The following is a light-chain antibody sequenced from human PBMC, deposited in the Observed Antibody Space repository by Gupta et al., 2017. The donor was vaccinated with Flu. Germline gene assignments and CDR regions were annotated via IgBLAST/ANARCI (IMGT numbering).Light chain of an antibody. J-gene: IGLJ3*02. CDR2: VNSDGSH. Sequence: QLVLTQSPSAYASLGASVKLNCPLTSGHSNYAVAWHRQQPEKGPRYLMKVNSDGSHNKGDGIPDRFSGSSSGAYRYLTIPSLQSEDEADYYCQTWGTGIRVFGGGTKLTVL. V-gene: IGLV4-69*01. CDR1: SGHSNYA. CDR3: QTWGTGIRV.